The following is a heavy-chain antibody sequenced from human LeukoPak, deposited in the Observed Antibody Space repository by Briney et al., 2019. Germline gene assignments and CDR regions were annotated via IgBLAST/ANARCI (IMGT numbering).Heavy chain of an antibody. CDR2: ISTSGLGT. V-gene: IGHV3-23*01. CDR3: ARKTSGPNPFDF. J-gene: IGHJ4*02. Sequence: GGSLRLSCAASGFTFNNYAMSWVRQSPGKGLEWVSGISTSGLGTPYADSVKGRFTISRDNSKNTLYLQINSLRVEDTAIYYCARKTSGPNPFDFWGQGTLVTVSS. CDR1: GFTFNNYA. D-gene: IGHD2-8*01.